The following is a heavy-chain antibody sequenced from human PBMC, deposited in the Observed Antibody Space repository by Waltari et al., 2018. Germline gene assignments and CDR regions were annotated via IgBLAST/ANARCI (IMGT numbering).Heavy chain of an antibody. V-gene: IGHV3-7*01. J-gene: IGHJ4*02. CDR2: IKQDGSEK. CDR3: ASYDFWSGYYPDGY. Sequence: EVQLVESGGGLVQPGGSLRLSCAASGFTFSSYWMSWVRQAPGKGLEWVANIKQDGSEKYYVDSVKGRFTISRDNAKNSLYLQMNSLRAEDTAVYYCASYDFWSGYYPDGYWGQGTLVTVSS. D-gene: IGHD3-3*01. CDR1: GFTFSSYW.